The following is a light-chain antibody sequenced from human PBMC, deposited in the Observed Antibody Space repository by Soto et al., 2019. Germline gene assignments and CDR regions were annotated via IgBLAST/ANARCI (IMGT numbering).Light chain of an antibody. Sequence: QSVLTQPASVSGSPGQSITISCTGTSSDVGLYDYVSWYQQHPGKAPQLMIYAVSNRPSGVSNRFSASKSGNTASLFISGLQAEDEADYYWSSYTSDSSYVFGSGTKVTVL. J-gene: IGLJ1*01. V-gene: IGLV2-14*01. CDR3: SSYTSDSSYV. CDR2: AVS. CDR1: SSDVGLYDY.